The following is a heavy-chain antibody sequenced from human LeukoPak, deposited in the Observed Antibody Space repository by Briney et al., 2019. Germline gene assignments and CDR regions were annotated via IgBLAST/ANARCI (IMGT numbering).Heavy chain of an antibody. CDR2: ISGSGGST. CDR3: AKMNIVVVPAAILYY. Sequence: GGSLRLSCAASGFTFSSYAMSWVRQAPGKGLEWVSAISGSGGSTYYADSVKGRFTISRDNSKNTLYLQMNSLRAEYTAVYYCAKMNIVVVPAAILYYWGQGTLVTVSS. CDR1: GFTFSSYA. J-gene: IGHJ4*02. V-gene: IGHV3-23*01. D-gene: IGHD2-2*02.